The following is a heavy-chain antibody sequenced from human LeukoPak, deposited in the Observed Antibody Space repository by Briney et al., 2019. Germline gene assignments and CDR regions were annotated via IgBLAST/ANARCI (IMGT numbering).Heavy chain of an antibody. CDR2: IYYSGST. D-gene: IGHD3-16*01. V-gene: IGHV4-59*01. J-gene: IGHJ4*02. CDR3: ARLGVVSYSLDY. CDR1: GGSISSYY. Sequence: PSETLSLTCTVSGGSISSYYWSWIRQPPGKGLEWIGYIYYSGSTNYNPSLKSRVTISVDTSKNQFSLKLSSVTAADTAVYYCARLGVVSYSLDYWGQGTLVTVFS.